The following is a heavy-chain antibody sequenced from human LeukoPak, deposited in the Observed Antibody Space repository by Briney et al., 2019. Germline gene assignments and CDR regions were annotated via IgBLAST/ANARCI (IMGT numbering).Heavy chain of an antibody. Sequence: GGSLRLSCAASGFTFSSYAMSWVRQAPGKGLEWVSAISGSGGSTYYADSVKGRFTIPRDNSKNTLYLQMNSLRAEDTAVYYCAKTYYYDSGGYYPLDYWGQGTLVTVSS. J-gene: IGHJ4*02. CDR1: GFTFSSYA. V-gene: IGHV3-23*01. CDR2: ISGSGGST. D-gene: IGHD3-22*01. CDR3: AKTYYYDSGGYYPLDY.